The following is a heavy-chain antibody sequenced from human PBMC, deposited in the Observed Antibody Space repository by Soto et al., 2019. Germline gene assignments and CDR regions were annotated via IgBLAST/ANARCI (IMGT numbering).Heavy chain of an antibody. J-gene: IGHJ5*02. D-gene: IGHD3-3*01. CDR3: ARDHYDLYAGNWFDP. Sequence: PGGSLRLSCAASGFTFSSYGMHWVRQAPGKGLEWVSVIYSGGSTYYADSVKGRFTISRDNSKNTLYLQMNSLRAEDTAVYYCARDHYDLYAGNWFDPWGQGTLVTVSS. CDR2: IYSGGST. V-gene: IGHV3-66*01. CDR1: GFTFSSYG.